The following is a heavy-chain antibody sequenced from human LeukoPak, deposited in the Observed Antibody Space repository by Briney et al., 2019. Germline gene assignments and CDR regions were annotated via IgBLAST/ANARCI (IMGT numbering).Heavy chain of an antibody. D-gene: IGHD3-10*01. CDR2: ISGDGGST. J-gene: IGHJ6*02. CDR1: GFTFDDYA. Sequence: PGGSLRLSCAASGFTFDDYAMHWVRQAPGKGLEWVSLISGDGGSTYYADSAKGRFTISRDNSKNSLYLQMNSLRTEDTALYYCAKGWFGDSYYYGMDVWGQGTTVTVSS. CDR3: AKGWFGDSYYYGMDV. V-gene: IGHV3-43*02.